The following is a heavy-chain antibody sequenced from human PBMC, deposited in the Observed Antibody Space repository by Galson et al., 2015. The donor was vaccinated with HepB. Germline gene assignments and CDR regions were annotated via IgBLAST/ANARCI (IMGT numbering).Heavy chain of an antibody. CDR1: GFKFDDYA. CDR2: ISRNSIDV. D-gene: IGHD6-13*01. CDR3: AKGPGYNSSPPGS. Sequence: SLRLSCAASGFKFDDYAMHWVRQAPGKGLEWVSGISRNSIDVGYADSVKGRFIISRDNAKNSLYLQMNSLTAEDTALYYCAKGPGYNSSPPGSWGQGTLVTVSS. J-gene: IGHJ5*02. V-gene: IGHV3-9*01.